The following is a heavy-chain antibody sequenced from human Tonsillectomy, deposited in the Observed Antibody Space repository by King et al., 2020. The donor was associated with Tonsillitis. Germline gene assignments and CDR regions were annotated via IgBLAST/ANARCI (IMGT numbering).Heavy chain of an antibody. CDR3: ERHGGRVYDILAGYPIEY. V-gene: IGHV4-39*06. J-gene: IGHJ4*02. D-gene: IGHD3-9*01. CDR2: AFYSWDA. CDR1: GGSIITTDYY. Sequence: RLQLQESGPGLVKPSETLSLTCTVSGGSIITTDYYWGWIRQPPGKGLEWIGSAFYSWDAYYNTSLKSRVTISVDTSKSQFSLKLSSMTAADTAVYYCERHGGRVYDILAGYPIEYWGQGTLVTVSS.